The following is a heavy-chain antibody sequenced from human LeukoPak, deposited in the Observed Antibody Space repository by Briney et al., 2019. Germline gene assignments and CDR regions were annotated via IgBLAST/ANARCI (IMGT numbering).Heavy chain of an antibody. CDR1: GGSISSSNW. D-gene: IGHD3-10*01. CDR2: IYHSGCI. V-gene: IGHV4-4*02. CDR3: ARHKVRGAPPGMDV. Sequence: SGILSLTCAVSGGSISSSNWWSWVRQPPGKGLEWIGEIYHSGCINYNPSLKSRVTISVDKSKNQFSLKLSSVTAADTAVYYCARHKVRGAPPGMDVWGQGTTVTVSS. J-gene: IGHJ6*02.